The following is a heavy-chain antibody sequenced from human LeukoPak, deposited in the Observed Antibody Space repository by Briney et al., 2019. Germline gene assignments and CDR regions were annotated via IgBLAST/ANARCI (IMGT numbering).Heavy chain of an antibody. CDR2: INPNSGGT. CDR1: GYTFTSYY. Sequence: ASVKVSCKASGYTFTSYYMHWVRQAPGQGLEWMGRINPNSGGTNYAQKFQGRVTMTRDTSISTAYMELSRLRSDDTAVYYCARVVGTTLRFDCWGQGTLVTVSS. J-gene: IGHJ4*02. V-gene: IGHV1-2*06. D-gene: IGHD1-26*01. CDR3: ARVVGTTLRFDC.